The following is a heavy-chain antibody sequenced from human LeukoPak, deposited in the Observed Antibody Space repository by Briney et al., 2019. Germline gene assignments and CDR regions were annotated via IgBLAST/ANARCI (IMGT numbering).Heavy chain of an antibody. CDR3: ATEGDCSSTSCYRNWFDP. Sequence: ASVKVSCKVSGYTLTELSMHWVRQAPGKGLEWMGGFDPEDGETIYAQKFQGRVTMTEDTSTDTAYMELSSLRSEDTAVYCCATEGDCSSTSCYRNWFDPWGQGTLVTVSS. J-gene: IGHJ5*02. V-gene: IGHV1-24*01. CDR1: GYTLTELS. D-gene: IGHD2-2*01. CDR2: FDPEDGET.